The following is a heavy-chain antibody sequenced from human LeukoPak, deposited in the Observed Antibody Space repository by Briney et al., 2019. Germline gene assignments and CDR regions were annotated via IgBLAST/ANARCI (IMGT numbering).Heavy chain of an antibody. CDR2: INPNIGDA. J-gene: IGHJ5*01. V-gene: IGHV1-2*02. Sequence: ASVKVSCKASGYTFTDYFIQWVRQAPGQGLEWMGWINPNIGDASYAQKFQDRVTMTRDRSINTAYMELSRLTSDDTAVYYCARMALDGGDSIGFDSWGHGTLVTVSS. CDR1: GYTFTDYF. D-gene: IGHD2-21*02. CDR3: ARMALDGGDSIGFDS.